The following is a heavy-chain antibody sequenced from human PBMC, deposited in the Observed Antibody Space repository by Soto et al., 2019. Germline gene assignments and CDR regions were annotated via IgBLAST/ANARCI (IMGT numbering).Heavy chain of an antibody. J-gene: IGHJ6*03. V-gene: IGHV3-23*01. CDR3: ARGPLDYCYHMAV. CDR2: IRPGGDST. CDR1: GFIFSNYV. Sequence: EVQLLESGGGLVEPGGSLRLSCAASGFIFSNYVMSWVRQAPGKGLEWVSVIRPGGDSTYYADSVKGRFTVSRDNSKNTLYLQMNSLRAEDMAEYYCARGPLDYCYHMAVWGKGTTVTVSS.